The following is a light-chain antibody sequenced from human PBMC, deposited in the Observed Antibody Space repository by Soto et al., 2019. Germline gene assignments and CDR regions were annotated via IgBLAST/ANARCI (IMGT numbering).Light chain of an antibody. CDR2: NAS. V-gene: IGKV3-11*01. CDR1: QSVNSY. Sequence: EFVLTQSPATLSLSPGERATLSCRASQSVNSYLAWYQQKPGQAPRLLISNASYRATGIPARFSGSGSGTDFTVTISRREPDVCAVYYCQQRSSLPGGTFGQGTKVEIK. J-gene: IGKJ1*01. CDR3: QQRSSLPGGT.